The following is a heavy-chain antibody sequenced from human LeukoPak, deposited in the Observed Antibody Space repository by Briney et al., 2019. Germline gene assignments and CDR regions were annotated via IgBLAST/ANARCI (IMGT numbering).Heavy chain of an antibody. Sequence: PGGSLRLSCAASGFTFSSYGMHWVRQAPGKGLEWVAFIRYDGSNKYYADSVKGRFTISRDNSKNTLYLQMNSLRAEDTAVYYCAKDVEGYSYYYYYMDVWGKGTTVTVSS. D-gene: IGHD5-18*01. V-gene: IGHV3-30*02. CDR1: GFTFSSYG. J-gene: IGHJ6*03. CDR2: IRYDGSNK. CDR3: AKDVEGYSYYYYYMDV.